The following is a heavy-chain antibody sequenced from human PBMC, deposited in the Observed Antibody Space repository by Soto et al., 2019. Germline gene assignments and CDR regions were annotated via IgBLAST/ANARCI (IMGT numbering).Heavy chain of an antibody. V-gene: IGHV3-21*01. CDR3: ARVFSVLPY. CDR1: GFTFSSYS. D-gene: IGHD3-10*01. CDR2: ISSSSSYI. Sequence: EVQLVESGGGLVKPGGSLRLSCAASGFTFSSYSMNWVRQAPGKGLEWVSSISSSSSYIYYADSMKGRFTISRDNAKNSLYLQMNSLRAEDTAVYYCARVFSVLPYWGQGTLVTVSS. J-gene: IGHJ4*02.